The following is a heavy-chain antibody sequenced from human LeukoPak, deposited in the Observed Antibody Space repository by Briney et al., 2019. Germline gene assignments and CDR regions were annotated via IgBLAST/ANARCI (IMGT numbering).Heavy chain of an antibody. CDR1: GGSISSYY. CDR2: ISSNGGST. V-gene: IGHV3-64*02. D-gene: IGHD6-19*01. J-gene: IGHJ5*02. CDR3: AREVSGYSSGRYSSWFDP. Sequence: ETLSLTCTVSGGSISSYYWSWIRQPPGKGLEYVSGISSNGGSTYYADSVKGRFTISRDNSKNTLYLQMGGLRAEDMAVYYCAREVSGYSSGRYSSWFDPWGQGTLVTVSS.